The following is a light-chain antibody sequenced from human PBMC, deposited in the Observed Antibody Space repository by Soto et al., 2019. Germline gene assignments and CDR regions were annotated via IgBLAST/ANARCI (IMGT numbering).Light chain of an antibody. CDR3: QQLLSYPIT. Sequence: DIQMTQSPSTLSASVGDRVTITCRASRSISDWLAWYQQKPGKAPKLLIFDASSLKSGVPSRFSGSGSGTEFTLTISSLQPEDFATYYCQQLLSYPITFGQGTRLEIK. CDR1: RSISDW. V-gene: IGKV1-5*01. J-gene: IGKJ5*01. CDR2: DAS.